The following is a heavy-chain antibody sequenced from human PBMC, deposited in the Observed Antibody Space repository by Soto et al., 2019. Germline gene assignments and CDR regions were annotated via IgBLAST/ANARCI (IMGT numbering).Heavy chain of an antibody. Sequence: EVQLVESGGGLVQPGGSLRPSCAASGFTFTHYWMTWVRQTPGKGMEWVANINPDGSHIHFVDSLKGRFTISRDNAKNSVYLQTDSLRADDTAMYYCETAADYRFPFGGQGTLVIVSA. CDR3: ETAADYRFPF. J-gene: IGHJ4*02. D-gene: IGHD4-17*01. CDR2: INPDGSHI. CDR1: GFTFTHYW. V-gene: IGHV3-7*02.